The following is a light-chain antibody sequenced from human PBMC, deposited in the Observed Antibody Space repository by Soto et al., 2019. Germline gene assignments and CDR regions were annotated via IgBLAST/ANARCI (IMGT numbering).Light chain of an antibody. J-gene: IGKJ4*01. V-gene: IGKV3D-15*01. Sequence: EIVLTQSPGTLSLSPGERATLSCRASQSVSSNLAWYQQKPGQAPRLLIYDVSTRATGIPTRFSGSGSGTEFTLTISSLQSEDFAAYYCQQYNNWPLTFGGGTKVDIK. CDR3: QQYNNWPLT. CDR1: QSVSSN. CDR2: DVS.